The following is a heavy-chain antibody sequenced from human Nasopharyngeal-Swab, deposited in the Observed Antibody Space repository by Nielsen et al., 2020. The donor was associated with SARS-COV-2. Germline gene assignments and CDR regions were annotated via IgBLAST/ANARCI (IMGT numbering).Heavy chain of an antibody. CDR1: GFTFSPYT. J-gene: IGHJ4*02. Sequence: GESLKISCATSGFTFSPYTMTWVRQAPGKGLQWISYITSGNSVQYADSVKGRFTISRDNAKNSLFLQMNGLTAEDTAVYYCARDGSRFLEWLLAYYFDYWGQGALVTVSS. CDR2: ITSGNSV. V-gene: IGHV3-48*04. CDR3: ARDGSRFLEWLLAYYFDY. D-gene: IGHD3-3*01.